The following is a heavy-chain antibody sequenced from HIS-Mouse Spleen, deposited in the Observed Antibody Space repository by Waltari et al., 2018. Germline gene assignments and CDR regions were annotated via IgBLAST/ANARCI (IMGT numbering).Heavy chain of an antibody. CDR3: AKDTSGSYSDY. CDR2: ISYEGSNK. Sequence: QVQLVESGGGVVQPGRSLRLSCAASGFTFSSYGMHWVRQGPGKGLGWVAVISYEGSNKYYADYVKGRFTISRDNSKNTLYLQMNSLRAEDTAVYYCAKDTSGSYSDYWGQGTLVTVSS. CDR1: GFTFSSYG. J-gene: IGHJ4*02. D-gene: IGHD1-26*01. V-gene: IGHV3-30*18.